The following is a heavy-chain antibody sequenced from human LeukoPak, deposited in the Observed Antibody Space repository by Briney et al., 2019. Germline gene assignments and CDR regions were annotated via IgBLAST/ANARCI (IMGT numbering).Heavy chain of an antibody. D-gene: IGHD1-1*01. J-gene: IGHJ4*02. CDR2: FDPEDGET. V-gene: IGHV1-24*01. CDR3: ATPGGNVPAFDY. CDR1: GYTLTELS. Sequence: GASVKVSCKVSGYTLTELSMHWVRQAPGRGLEWMGGFDPEDGETIYAQKFQGRVTMTEDTSTGTAYMELSSLRSEDTAVYYCATPGGNVPAFDYWGQGTLVTVSS.